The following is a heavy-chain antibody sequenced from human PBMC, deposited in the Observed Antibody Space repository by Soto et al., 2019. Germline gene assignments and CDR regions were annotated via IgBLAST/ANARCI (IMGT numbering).Heavy chain of an antibody. V-gene: IGHV1-46*01. CDR3: AREDYGIAVAGWIGKNFDY. Sequence: ASVKVSCKASGYTFTSYYMHWVRQAPGQGLEWMGIINPSGGSTSCAQKFQGRVTMTRDTSTSTVYMELSSLRSEDTAVYYCAREDYGIAVAGWIGKNFDYWGQGTLVTVSS. CDR1: GYTFTSYY. D-gene: IGHD6-19*01. J-gene: IGHJ4*02. CDR2: INPSGGST.